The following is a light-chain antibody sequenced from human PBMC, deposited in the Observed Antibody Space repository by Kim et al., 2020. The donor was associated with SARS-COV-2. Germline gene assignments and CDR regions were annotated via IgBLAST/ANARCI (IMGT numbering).Light chain of an antibody. J-gene: IGKJ4*01. CDR1: QSVSSY. V-gene: IGKV3-11*01. CDR2: DAS. Sequence: EIVLTQSPATLSLSPGERATLSCRASQSVSSYLAWYQQKPGQAPRLLIYDASNRATGIPARFSGSGSGTDFTLTISSLEPEDFAVYYCQQRSNWLFGGGTKLEI. CDR3: QQRSNWL.